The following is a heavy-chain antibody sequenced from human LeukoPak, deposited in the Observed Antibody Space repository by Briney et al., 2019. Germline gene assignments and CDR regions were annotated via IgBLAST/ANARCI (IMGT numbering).Heavy chain of an antibody. J-gene: IGHJ4*02. CDR2: ISSYANYI. D-gene: IGHD1-26*01. V-gene: IGHV3-21*06. CDR3: ARDNAGSCFVDY. CDR1: GFTFSSYT. Sequence: PGGSLRLSCEASGFTFSSYTLNWVRQAPGKGLEWVSSISSYANYIDYADSVKGRFTISRDNARNSLFLQMDSLRGEDTAVYYCARDNAGSCFVDYWGQGILVTVSS.